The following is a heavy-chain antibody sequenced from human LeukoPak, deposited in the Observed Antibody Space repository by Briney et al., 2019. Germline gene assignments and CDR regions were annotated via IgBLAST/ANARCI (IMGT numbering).Heavy chain of an antibody. D-gene: IGHD2-2*01. Sequence: ASVKVSCKASGYTSTGYYMHWVRQAPGQGLEWMGWINPNSGGTNYAQKLQGRVTMTTDTSTSTAYMELRSLRSDDTAVYYCARDRTRDQLLRSVDWFDPWGQGTLVTVSS. V-gene: IGHV1-2*02. J-gene: IGHJ5*02. CDR1: GYTSTGYY. CDR2: INPNSGGT. CDR3: ARDRTRDQLLRSVDWFDP.